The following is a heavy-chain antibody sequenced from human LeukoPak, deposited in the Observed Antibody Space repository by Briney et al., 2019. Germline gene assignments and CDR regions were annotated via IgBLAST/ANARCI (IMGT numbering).Heavy chain of an antibody. D-gene: IGHD6-19*01. Sequence: ASVKVSCTASGYTFISYYMHWVRQAPGQGLEWMGIINPSGGSTSYAQKFQGRVTVTRDTSTSTVYMELSSLRSEDTAVYYCARGTWYSSGSYPLDYWGQGTLVTVSS. CDR1: GYTFISYY. CDR2: INPSGGST. J-gene: IGHJ4*02. V-gene: IGHV1-46*01. CDR3: ARGTWYSSGSYPLDY.